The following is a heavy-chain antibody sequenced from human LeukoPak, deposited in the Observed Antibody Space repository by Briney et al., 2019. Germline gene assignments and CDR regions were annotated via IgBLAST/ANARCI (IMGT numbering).Heavy chain of an antibody. CDR1: GGSVSSGSYY. V-gene: IGHV4-61*01. CDR2: IYYSGST. CDR3: AREEVLWFGETLEDWFDP. D-gene: IGHD3-10*01. Sequence: SETLSLTCTVSGGSVSSGSYYWSWIRQPPGKGLEWIGYIYYSGSTNYNPSLKSRVAISVDTSKNQFSLKLSSVTAADTAVYYCAREEVLWFGETLEDWFDPWGQGTLVTVSS. J-gene: IGHJ5*02.